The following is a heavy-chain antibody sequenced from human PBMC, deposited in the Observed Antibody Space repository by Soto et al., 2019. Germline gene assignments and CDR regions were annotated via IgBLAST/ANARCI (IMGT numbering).Heavy chain of an antibody. CDR3: ARQGYSSSWSVYYGMDV. CDR2: IYPGDPDT. D-gene: IGHD6-13*01. V-gene: IGHV5-51*01. CDR1: GYSFTSYW. Sequence: GESLKISCKGSGYSFTSYWIGWVRQMPGKGLEWMGIIYPGDPDTRYSPSFQGRVTISADKSISTAYLQWSSLKASDTAMYYCARQGYSSSWSVYYGMDVWGQGTTVTVSS. J-gene: IGHJ6*02.